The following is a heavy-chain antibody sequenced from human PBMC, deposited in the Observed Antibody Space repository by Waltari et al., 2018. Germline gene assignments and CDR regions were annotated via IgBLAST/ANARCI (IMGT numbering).Heavy chain of an antibody. CDR1: GFTFSSYA. V-gene: IGHV3-23*04. CDR2: ISSSGCST. CDR3: AKVENSGSFYYFDY. J-gene: IGHJ4*02. D-gene: IGHD1-26*01. Sequence: EVQLVESGGGLVQPGGSLRLSCAASGFTFSSYAMSWVRQAPGKGLDWVSGISSSGCSTYYADSVKGRFTISRDNSKNPLYLQMNSLRAEDTAVFYCAKVENSGSFYYFDYWGQGALVTVSS.